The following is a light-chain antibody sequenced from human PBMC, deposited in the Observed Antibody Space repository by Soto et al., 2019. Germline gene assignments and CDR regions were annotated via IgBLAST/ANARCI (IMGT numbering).Light chain of an antibody. CDR3: AAWDATLDGYV. CDR1: SSNLGDNT. V-gene: IGLV1-44*01. Sequence: QSVLTQPPSASGTPGQRVTISCSTSSSNLGDNTVNWYQHVQGTAPKLLIYSYDQRPSGVPDRFSGSRSGTSASLAISGLQSEDEADYYCAAWDATLDGYVFGTGTKVTVL. CDR2: SYD. J-gene: IGLJ1*01.